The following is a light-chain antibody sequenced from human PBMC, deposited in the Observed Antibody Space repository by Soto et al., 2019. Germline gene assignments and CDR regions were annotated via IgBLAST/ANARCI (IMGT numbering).Light chain of an antibody. Sequence: EIVMTQSPATLPVSPGERATLACRTSQSVGSDLAWYQQKPGQPPRLLIYGASTRASGIPARFSGSGSGTDFTLTISGLQSEDFAVYHGQHDNTWPLTFGGGTKVEIK. CDR2: GAS. CDR3: QHDNTWPLT. V-gene: IGKV3-15*01. J-gene: IGKJ4*01. CDR1: QSVGSD.